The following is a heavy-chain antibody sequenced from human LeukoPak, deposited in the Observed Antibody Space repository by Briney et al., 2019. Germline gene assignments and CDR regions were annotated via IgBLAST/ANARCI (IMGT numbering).Heavy chain of an antibody. CDR2: ISAYNGNT. CDR3: ARVYCSSTGCLEADY. CDR1: GYTFTSYG. J-gene: IGHJ4*02. D-gene: IGHD2-2*01. Sequence: ASVKVSCKASGYTFTSYGISWVRQAPGQGLEWMGWISAYNGNTNYAQKLQGRVTMTTDTSTSTAYMELRSLRSDDTAVYYCARVYCSSTGCLEADYWGQGTLVTVSS. V-gene: IGHV1-18*04.